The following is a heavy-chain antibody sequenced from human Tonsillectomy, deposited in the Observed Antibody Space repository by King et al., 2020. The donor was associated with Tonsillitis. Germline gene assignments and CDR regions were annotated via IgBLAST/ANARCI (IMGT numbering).Heavy chain of an antibody. CDR3: ARSLAEQSYYYDSSGYPYPDY. V-gene: IGHV7-4-1*02. CDR2: INTNTGNP. CDR1: GYTFTSYA. Sequence: QLVQSGSELKKPGASVKVSCKASGYTFTSYAMNWVRQAPGQGLEWMGWINTNTGNPTYAQGFTGRFVFSLDTSVSTAYLQISRLKAEDTAVYYCARSLAEQSYYYDSSGYPYPDYWGQGTLVTVSS. J-gene: IGHJ4*02. D-gene: IGHD3-22*01.